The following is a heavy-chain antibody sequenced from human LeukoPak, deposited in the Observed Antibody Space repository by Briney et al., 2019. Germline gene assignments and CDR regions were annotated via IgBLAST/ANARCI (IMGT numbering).Heavy chain of an antibody. V-gene: IGHV1-46*01. J-gene: IGHJ4*02. CDR1: GYTFTSYY. CDR3: ARGEAVAGTGGFDY. D-gene: IGHD6-19*01. Sequence: ASVKVSCKASGYTFTSYYMHWVRQAPGQGLEWMGIINPSGGSTSYPQKFQGRVTMNRVTSTSQVYMELSSLRSEDTAVYYCARGEAVAGTGGFDYWGQGTLVTVSS. CDR2: INPSGGST.